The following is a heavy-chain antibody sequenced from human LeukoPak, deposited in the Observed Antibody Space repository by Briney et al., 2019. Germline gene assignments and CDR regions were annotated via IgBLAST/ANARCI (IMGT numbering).Heavy chain of an antibody. CDR3: ARGRDGYNPFDY. Sequence: SETLSLTCTVSGGSISSHYWSWIRQPPGKGLEWIGYIYTSGSTNYNPSLKSRVTISVDTSKNQFSLKLSSVTAADTAVYYCARGRDGYNPFDYWGQGTLVTVSS. J-gene: IGHJ4*02. CDR1: GGSISSHY. V-gene: IGHV4-4*09. CDR2: IYTSGST. D-gene: IGHD5-24*01.